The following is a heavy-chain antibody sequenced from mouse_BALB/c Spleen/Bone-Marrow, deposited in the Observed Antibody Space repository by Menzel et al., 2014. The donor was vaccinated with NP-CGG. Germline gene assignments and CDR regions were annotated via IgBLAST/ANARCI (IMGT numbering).Heavy chain of an antibody. Sequence: VQLQQPGPELMKPGASVKISCKASGYSFTSYYIHWVKQTHGKSLEWIGYIDPFNGVTIYNQKFKGKATLTADKSSSTAYMHLSSLTSEDSAVYYCARRVITTGPGFAYWGQGTLVTVSA. J-gene: IGHJ3*01. D-gene: IGHD2-4*01. CDR1: GYSFTSYY. CDR3: ARRVITTGPGFAY. CDR2: IDPFNGVT. V-gene: IGHV1-28*01.